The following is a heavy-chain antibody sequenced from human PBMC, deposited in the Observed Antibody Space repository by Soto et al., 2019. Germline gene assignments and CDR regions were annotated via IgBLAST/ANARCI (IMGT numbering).Heavy chain of an antibody. D-gene: IGHD3-16*01. CDR2: INTYNGNT. CDR1: GYTFTRYG. Sequence: QVQLVESGAEVNNPGASVQVSCKASGYTFTRYGIGWARQAPGQGLEWMGWINTYNGNTNYAQNVQGRVTLTTDTSTSTAYMELRSPRSNDTAIYYCAMVDVYVTPSPQDVWGQGTTVIVSS. J-gene: IGHJ6*02. V-gene: IGHV1-18*01. CDR3: AMVDVYVTPSPQDV.